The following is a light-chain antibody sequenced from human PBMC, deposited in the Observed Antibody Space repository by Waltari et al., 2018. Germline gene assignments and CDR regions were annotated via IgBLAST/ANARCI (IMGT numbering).Light chain of an antibody. CDR3: QQSGSSVT. J-gene: IGKJ4*01. CDR1: QSVSGVY. Sequence: EIVLTQSPDTLSLSPGERATLSCRASQSVSGVYFAWYQQRRGQAPRLLIYGASTRATDIPDRFSGSGSGTDFTLTITRLEPEDFAVYYCQQSGSSVTFGGGTRVEIK. V-gene: IGKV3-20*01. CDR2: GAS.